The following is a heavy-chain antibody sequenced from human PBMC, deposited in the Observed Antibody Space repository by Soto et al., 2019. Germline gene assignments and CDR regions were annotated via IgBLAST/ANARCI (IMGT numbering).Heavy chain of an antibody. CDR2: INPSGGST. CDR3: ARGRSVVVTGIDFDP. V-gene: IGHV1-46*01. D-gene: IGHD2-21*02. CDR1: GYTFTSYY. Sequence: QVQLVQSGAEVKKPGASVKVSCKASGYTFTSYYMHWVRQAPGQGLEWRGIINPSGGSTSYAQKYREHVTVTGDTATSTVNMGLGSQRSEDAAVYYGARGRSVVVTGIDFDPWGQGTLGTVAS. J-gene: IGHJ5*02.